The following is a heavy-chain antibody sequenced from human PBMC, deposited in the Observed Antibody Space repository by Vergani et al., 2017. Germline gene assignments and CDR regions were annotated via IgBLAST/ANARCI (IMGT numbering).Heavy chain of an antibody. CDR1: GFTFSSYW. J-gene: IGHJ3*01. D-gene: IGHD3-22*01. CDR2: INSDGSST. V-gene: IGHV3-74*01. Sequence: EVQLVESGGGLVQPGGSLRLSCAASGFTFSSYWMHWVRQAPGKGLVWVSRINSDGSSTSYADSVKGRFTISRDNAKNTLYLQMNSLRAEDTAVYYCAKAWLLLRDAFDFWGPGTMVTVSS. CDR3: AKAWLLLRDAFDF.